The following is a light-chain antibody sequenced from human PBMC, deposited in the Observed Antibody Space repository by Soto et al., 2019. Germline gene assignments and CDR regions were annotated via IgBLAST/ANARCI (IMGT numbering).Light chain of an antibody. Sequence: AIRMTQSPSSFSASTGDRVTITCRASQGISSYLAWYQQKPGKAPNLLIYAAATLQRGAPSRFSVSGSGTDFTLTISRLQSEDCATYYCQQYFSYPYTFGQGTKLEI. J-gene: IGKJ2*01. V-gene: IGKV1-8*01. CDR3: QQYFSYPYT. CDR2: AAA. CDR1: QGISSY.